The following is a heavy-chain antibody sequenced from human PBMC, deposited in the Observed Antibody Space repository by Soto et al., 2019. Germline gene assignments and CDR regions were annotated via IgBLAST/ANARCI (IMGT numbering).Heavy chain of an antibody. CDR3: ARTDGSGSYYNMYHY. CDR1: GGTFSSYT. V-gene: IGHV1-69*02. D-gene: IGHD3-10*01. CDR2: IIPILGIA. Sequence: SVKVSCKASGGTFSSYTISWVRQAPGQGLEWMGRIIPILGIANYAQKFQGRVTITADKSTSTAYMELSSLRSEDTAVYYCARTDGSGSYYNMYHYWGQGTLVTVSS. J-gene: IGHJ4*02.